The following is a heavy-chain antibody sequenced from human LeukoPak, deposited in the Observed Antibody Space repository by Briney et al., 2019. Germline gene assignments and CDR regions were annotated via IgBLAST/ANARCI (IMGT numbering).Heavy chain of an antibody. D-gene: IGHD2-15*01. V-gene: IGHV3-74*01. Sequence: GGSLRLSCAASGFTFTTFWMNWVRQAPGEGLVWVSLINTDGRTTTYADSVKGRFTISRDNAKNTLYLQMNSLRAEDTAVYYCAIAPTGGIEWQLLKWGQGTLVTVSS. CDR2: INTDGRTT. CDR1: GFTFTTFW. CDR3: AIAPTGGIEWQLLK. J-gene: IGHJ4*02.